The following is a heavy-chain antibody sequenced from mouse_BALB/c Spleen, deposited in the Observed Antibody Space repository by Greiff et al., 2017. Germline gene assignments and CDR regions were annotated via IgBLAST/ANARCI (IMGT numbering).Heavy chain of an antibody. CDR3: TLTARALMDY. V-gene: IGHV6-6*02. Sequence: EVMLVESGGGLVQPGGSMKLSCVASGFTFSNYWMNWVRQSPEKGLEWVAEIRLKSNNYATHYAESVKGRFTISRDDSKSSVYLQMNNLRAEDTGIYYCTLTARALMDYWGQGTSVTVSS. J-gene: IGHJ4*01. CDR1: GFTFSNYW. D-gene: IGHD3-2*01. CDR2: IRLKSNNYAT.